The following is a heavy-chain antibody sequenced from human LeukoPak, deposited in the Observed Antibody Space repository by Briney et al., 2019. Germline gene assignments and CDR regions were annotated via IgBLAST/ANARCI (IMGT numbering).Heavy chain of an antibody. D-gene: IGHD6-13*01. V-gene: IGHV4-39*01. Sequence: KPSETLSLTCTVSGGSISSSSYYWGWIRQPPGKGLEWIGSIYYSGSTYYNPSLKSRVTISVDTSKNQFSLKLSSVTAADTAVYYCARRRIATRSDWFDPWGQGTLVTVSS. CDR3: ARRRIATRSDWFDP. CDR2: IYYSGST. CDR1: GGSISSSSYY. J-gene: IGHJ5*02.